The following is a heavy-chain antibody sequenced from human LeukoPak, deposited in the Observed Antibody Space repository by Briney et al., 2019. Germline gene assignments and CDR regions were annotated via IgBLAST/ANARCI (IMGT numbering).Heavy chain of an antibody. V-gene: IGHV4-34*01. CDR2: INHSGST. Sequence: SETLSLTCAVYGGSFSGYYWSWIRPPPGKGLEWIGEINHSGSTNYNPSLKSRVTISVDTSKNQFSLKLSSVTAADTAVYYCARGQVRGVRRYYYNWFDPWGQGTLVTVSS. D-gene: IGHD3-10*01. CDR3: ARGQVRGVRRYYYNWFDP. J-gene: IGHJ5*02. CDR1: GGSFSGYY.